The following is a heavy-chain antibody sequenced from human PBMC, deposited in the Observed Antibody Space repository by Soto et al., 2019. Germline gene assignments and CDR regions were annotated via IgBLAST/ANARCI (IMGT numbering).Heavy chain of an antibody. J-gene: IGHJ4*02. V-gene: IGHV4-4*07. Sequence: PSETLSLTCIVSGVSVRSYTWSWVRQPANKGLEWTGRVFSSVSATYNPSLKSRVSISMDTAENRISLRLDSVTAADAGVYFCARDGMTTGDSWGPGTLVTVSS. D-gene: IGHD3-9*01. CDR3: ARDGMTTGDS. CDR1: GVSVRSYT. CDR2: VFSSVSA.